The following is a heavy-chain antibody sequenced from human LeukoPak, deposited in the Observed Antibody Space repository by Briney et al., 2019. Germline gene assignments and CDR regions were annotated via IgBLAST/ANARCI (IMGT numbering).Heavy chain of an antibody. Sequence: SVKVSCKASGGTFSSYAISWVRQAPGQGLEWMGGIIPIFGTANYAQKFQGRVTITADESTSTAYMELSSLRSEDTAVYYCASGSYYYDSSGYYYTGPFDYWGQGTLVTVSS. J-gene: IGHJ4*02. CDR2: IIPIFGTA. CDR1: GGTFSSYA. V-gene: IGHV1-69*13. D-gene: IGHD3-22*01. CDR3: ASGSYYYDSSGYYYTGPFDY.